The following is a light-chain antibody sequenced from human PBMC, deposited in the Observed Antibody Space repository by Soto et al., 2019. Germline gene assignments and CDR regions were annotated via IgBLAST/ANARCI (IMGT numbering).Light chain of an antibody. CDR1: QDISNY. V-gene: IGKV1-33*01. CDR3: QHYDTLLFT. Sequence: DIQMTQSPSSLSASVGDRVTITCQASQDISNYLNWYQQKPGKAPKLLIYDASKLETGIPSRFSGSGSWTDFTFTTTSLQTEDIATDYYQHYDTLLFTFGPGTKVDIK. CDR2: DAS. J-gene: IGKJ3*01.